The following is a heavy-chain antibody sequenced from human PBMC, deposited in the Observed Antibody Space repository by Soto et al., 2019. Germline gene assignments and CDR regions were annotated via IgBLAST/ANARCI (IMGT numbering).Heavy chain of an antibody. J-gene: IGHJ4*02. CDR2: IVSNGGTT. CDR3: TSRPSGMTYHAVFDF. V-gene: IGHV3-64*02. Sequence: GGSLRLSCVVSGITFSYYSMHWVRQAPGKGLEYVSGIVSNGGTTYYADSVKGRFTTSRDNARNSLFLQMDSLRAEDTAVYYCTSRPSGMTYHAVFDFWGQGTLVTVSS. D-gene: IGHD2-21*02. CDR1: GITFSYYS.